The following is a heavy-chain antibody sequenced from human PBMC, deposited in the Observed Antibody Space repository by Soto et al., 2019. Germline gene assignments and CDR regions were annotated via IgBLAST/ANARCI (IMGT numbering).Heavy chain of an antibody. V-gene: IGHV1-69*12. CDR3: ATAVLLMYYYYGMDV. Sequence: QVQLVQSGAEVKKPGSSVKVSCKASGGTFSSYAISWVRQAPGQGLEWMGGIIPIFGTADYAQKFQGRVTITADESTSTAHMELSSLRSEDTAVYYCATAVLLMYYYYGMDVWGQGTTVTVSS. CDR2: IIPIFGTA. CDR1: GGTFSSYA. D-gene: IGHD2-8*01. J-gene: IGHJ6*02.